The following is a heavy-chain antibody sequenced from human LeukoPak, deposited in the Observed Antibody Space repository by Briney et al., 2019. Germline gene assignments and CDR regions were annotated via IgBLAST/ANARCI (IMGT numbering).Heavy chain of an antibody. CDR2: IYYSGST. CDR1: GGSISSYY. CDR3: ARGDLAAAGTATVYYMDV. D-gene: IGHD6-13*01. V-gene: IGHV4-59*01. J-gene: IGHJ6*03. Sequence: NPSETLSLTCTVSGGSISSYYWSWIRQPPGKGLEWIGCIYYSGSTNYNPSLKSRVTISVDTSKNQFSLKLSSVTAADTAVYYCARGDLAAAGTATVYYMDVWGKGTTVTVSS.